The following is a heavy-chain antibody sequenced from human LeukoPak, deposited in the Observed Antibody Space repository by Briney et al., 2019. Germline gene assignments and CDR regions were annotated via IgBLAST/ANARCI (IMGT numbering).Heavy chain of an antibody. CDR2: ISSSGSTI. Sequence: GGSLRLSCAASGFTFSSYEMNWVRQAPGKGLKWVSYISSSGSTIYYADSVKGRFTISRDNAKNSLYLQMNSLRAEDTAVYYCAKDTAMVGYYYYMDVWGKGTTVTVSS. CDR3: AKDTAMVGYYYYMDV. D-gene: IGHD5-18*01. CDR1: GFTFSSYE. J-gene: IGHJ6*03. V-gene: IGHV3-48*03.